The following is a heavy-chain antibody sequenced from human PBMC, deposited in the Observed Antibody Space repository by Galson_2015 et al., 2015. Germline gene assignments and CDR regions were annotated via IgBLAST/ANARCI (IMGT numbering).Heavy chain of an antibody. CDR2: TNNRGDWV. Sequence: SLRLSCAASGFRLSVYSVEWVRQAPGKGLERVAFTNNRGDWVHYRDSVKGRFTISRDNAKDSVYLHMNSLLVGDTATYYCVRVTGDQQPPFYHYGLDAWGRGTTVTVSS. D-gene: IGHD6-13*01. CDR3: VRVTGDQQPPFYHYGLDA. J-gene: IGHJ6*02. V-gene: IGHV3-21*04. CDR1: GFRLSVYS.